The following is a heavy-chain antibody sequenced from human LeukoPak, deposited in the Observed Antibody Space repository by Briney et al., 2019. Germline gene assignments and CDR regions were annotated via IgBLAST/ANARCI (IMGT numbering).Heavy chain of an antibody. D-gene: IGHD2-2*01. V-gene: IGHV1-46*01. Sequence: ASVKVSCKASGYTFTSYYMHWVRQAPGQGLEWMGIINPSGGSTSYAQKFQGRVTMTRDTSTSTVYMELSSLRSEDTAVYYCARDPYYAVYYYYGMDVWGQGTTVAVSS. J-gene: IGHJ6*02. CDR1: GYTFTSYY. CDR3: ARDPYYAVYYYYGMDV. CDR2: INPSGGST.